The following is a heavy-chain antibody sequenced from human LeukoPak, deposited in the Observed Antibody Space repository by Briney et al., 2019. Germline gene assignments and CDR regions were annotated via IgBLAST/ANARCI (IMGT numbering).Heavy chain of an antibody. V-gene: IGHV4-4*07. CDR2: IYTSGST. Sequence: SETLSLTCTVSGGSISSYYWSWIRQPAGKGLEWIRRIYTSGSTNYNPSLKSRVTVSVDASKNQFSLKLSSVTAADTAVYYCAIAGYGDYVWYFDYWGQGTLVTVSS. J-gene: IGHJ4*02. CDR1: GGSISSYY. D-gene: IGHD4-17*01. CDR3: AIAGYGDYVWYFDY.